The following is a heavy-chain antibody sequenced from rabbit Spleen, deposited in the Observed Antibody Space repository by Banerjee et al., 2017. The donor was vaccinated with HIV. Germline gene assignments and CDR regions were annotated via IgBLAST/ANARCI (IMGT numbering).Heavy chain of an antibody. J-gene: IGHJ4*01. Sequence: QEQLEESGGGLVKPGASLTLTCTASAFSFSGSYYMCWVRQAPGKGLEWIACINIVTGKDVYATWAKGRFIMSRTSSTTVTLQMTSLTAADTATYFCATYVEYDGDFNLWGPGTLVTVS. CDR1: AFSFSGSYY. CDR2: INIVTGKD. CDR3: ATYVEYDGDFNL. V-gene: IGHV1S45*01. D-gene: IGHD2-1*01.